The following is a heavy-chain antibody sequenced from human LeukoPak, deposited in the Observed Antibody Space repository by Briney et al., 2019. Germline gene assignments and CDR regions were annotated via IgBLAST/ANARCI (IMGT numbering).Heavy chain of an antibody. V-gene: IGHV1-2*02. D-gene: IGHD1-26*01. CDR1: GYTFTGYF. CDR3: EGGGGSYGDV. Sequence: GASVKVSCKASGYTFTGYFMHWVRQAAGQGLEWMGGFDPNNGGTSYAQKFQGRVTITRDTAISTDYMELSSLRSDDTAVYYCEGGGGSYGDVWGQGTMVAVSS. J-gene: IGHJ3*01. CDR2: FDPNNGGT.